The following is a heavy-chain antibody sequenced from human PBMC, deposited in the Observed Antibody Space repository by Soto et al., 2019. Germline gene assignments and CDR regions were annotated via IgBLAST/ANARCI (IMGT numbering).Heavy chain of an antibody. Sequence: PAGSLRLSCAASGFTFSSYAMSWVRQAPGKGLEWVSGIGGSGDSTSYADSVKGRFTISRDNSKNTLYLEMNTLRAEDTAVYYCARGYDSRTYRITEYFQHWGQGTLVTGSS. V-gene: IGHV3-23*01. CDR3: ARGYDSRTYRITEYFQH. D-gene: IGHD3-22*01. CDR1: GFTFSSYA. J-gene: IGHJ1*01. CDR2: IGGSGDST.